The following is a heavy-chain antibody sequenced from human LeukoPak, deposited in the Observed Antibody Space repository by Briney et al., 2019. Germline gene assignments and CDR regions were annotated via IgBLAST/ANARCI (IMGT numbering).Heavy chain of an antibody. V-gene: IGHV4-38-2*02. CDR3: ARYPPVSMIVVRGAFDI. D-gene: IGHD3-22*01. J-gene: IGHJ3*02. CDR2: IHHSGNT. Sequence: SETLSLTCTVSGYSISSGYYWGWIRQPPGKGLEWIASIHHSGNTYYNSFLKSRVTISVDTSKNQFSLKLSSVTAADTAVYYCARYPPVSMIVVRGAFDIWGQGTMVTVSS. CDR1: GYSISSGYY.